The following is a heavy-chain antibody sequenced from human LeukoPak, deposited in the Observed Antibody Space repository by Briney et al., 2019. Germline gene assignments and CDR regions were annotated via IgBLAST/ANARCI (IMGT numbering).Heavy chain of an antibody. J-gene: IGHJ4*02. D-gene: IGHD1-26*01. Sequence: ASVKVSCKASGGTFISYAISWVRQAPGQGLEWMGGIIPIFGTANYAQKFQGRVTITTDESTSTAYMELSSLRSEDTAVYYCARASVLMGATMSVYFDYWGQGTLVTVSS. CDR3: ARASVLMGATMSVYFDY. CDR2: IIPIFGTA. V-gene: IGHV1-69*05. CDR1: GGTFISYA.